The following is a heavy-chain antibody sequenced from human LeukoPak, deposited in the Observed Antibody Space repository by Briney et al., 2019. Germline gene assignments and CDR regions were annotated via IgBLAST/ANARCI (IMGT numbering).Heavy chain of an antibody. V-gene: IGHV4-61*02. J-gene: IGHJ6*02. D-gene: IGHD2-2*01. Sequence: SQTLSLTCTVSGGSISSGSYYWSWIRQPAGKGLEWIGRIYTSGSTNYNPSLKSRVTISVDTSKNQFSLKLSSVTAADTAVYYCARTVVVPAAIYYYYYGIDVWGQGTTVTVSS. CDR2: IYTSGST. CDR3: ARTVVVPAAIYYYYYGIDV. CDR1: GGSISSGSYY.